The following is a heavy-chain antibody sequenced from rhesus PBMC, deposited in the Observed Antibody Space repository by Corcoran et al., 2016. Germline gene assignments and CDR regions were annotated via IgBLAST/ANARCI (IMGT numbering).Heavy chain of an antibody. J-gene: IGHJ2*01. CDR1: GGSISSGYSY. CDR2: MSLSGTP. D-gene: IGHD4-29*01. Sequence: QVQLQESGPGLVKPSETLSLTCAVSGGSISSGYSYWRWIRQPPGKGLEWTGYMSLSGTPNYNPSLQSGVTLSRYASKNQFSLKLSCVTAADSAVYYCARTGSNSPWWYFDIWGPGTPITISS. CDR3: ARTGSNSPWWYFDI. V-gene: IGHV4-122*02.